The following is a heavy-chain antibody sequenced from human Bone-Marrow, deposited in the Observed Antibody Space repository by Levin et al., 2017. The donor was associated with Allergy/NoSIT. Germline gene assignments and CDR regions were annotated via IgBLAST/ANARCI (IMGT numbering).Heavy chain of an antibody. CDR3: ARPLREYNYGLSEH. J-gene: IGHJ1*01. CDR1: GASISSSNYY. V-gene: IGHV4-39*01. D-gene: IGHD5-18*01. CDR2: MYHSGST. Sequence: SQTLSLTCTVSGASISSSNYYWGWIRQPPGKGLEWIGSMYHSGSTDFNPSLESRVTLSVDTSKNQFSLKLRSVTAADTAVYYCARPLREYNYGLSEHWGQGALVTVSS.